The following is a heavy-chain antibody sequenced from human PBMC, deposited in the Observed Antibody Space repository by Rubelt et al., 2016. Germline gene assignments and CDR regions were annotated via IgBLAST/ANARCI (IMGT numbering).Heavy chain of an antibody. CDR2: IDWDDDK. D-gene: IGHD3-22*01. J-gene: IGHJ6*02. V-gene: IGHV2-70*15. CDR3: ARILLPDYYDSSGGMDV. Sequence: QVTLRESGPALVKPTQTLTLTCTFSGFSLSTSGMCVSWIRQPPGKALEWLARIDWDDDKYYSTSLKPRLTISKDPSKNQVVLTRTNMDPVDTATYYCARILLPDYYDSSGGMDVWGQGTTVTVSS. CDR1: GFSLSTSGMC.